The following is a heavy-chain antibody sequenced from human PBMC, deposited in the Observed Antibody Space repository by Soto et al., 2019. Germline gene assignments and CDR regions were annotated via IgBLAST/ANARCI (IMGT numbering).Heavy chain of an antibody. CDR2: ISGSGGST. CDR1: GFTFSGYA. V-gene: IGHV3-23*01. D-gene: IGHD3-10*01. Sequence: GGSLSLSCAASGFTFSGYAMSWVRQAPGKGLEWVSAISGSGGSTYYADSVKGRFTISRDDSKNTLYLQMNSLRAEDTAVYYCAKDRSTYYLVPPFDPWGQGTLVTVSS. CDR3: AKDRSTYYLVPPFDP. J-gene: IGHJ5*02.